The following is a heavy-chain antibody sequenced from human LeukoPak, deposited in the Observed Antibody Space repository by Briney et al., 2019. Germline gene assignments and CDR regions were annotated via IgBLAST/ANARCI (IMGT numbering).Heavy chain of an antibody. CDR1: GFTFSSYG. CDR2: IRYDGSNK. V-gene: IGHV3-30*02. J-gene: IGHJ4*02. CDR3: AKDLRYGDSIDY. Sequence: PGGSLRLSCAASGFTFSSYGVHWVRQAPGKGLEWVAFIRYDGSNKYYADSVKGRFTISRDNSKNTLYLQMNSLRAEDTAVYYCAKDLRYGDSIDYWGQGTLVTVSS. D-gene: IGHD4-17*01.